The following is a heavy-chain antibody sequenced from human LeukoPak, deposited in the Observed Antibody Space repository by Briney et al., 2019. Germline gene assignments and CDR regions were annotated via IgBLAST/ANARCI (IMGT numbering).Heavy chain of an antibody. V-gene: IGHV4-4*07. CDR2: IFISEST. Sequence: SETLSLSYTLPGGSTTSYNWCWVRQPAGKGLGGGSRIFISESTNYTPYLTSRVTMSVATSKHQFSLKLSSVTDADTAVYYCARVSSSWYEDWYFDLWGRGTLVSVSS. CDR3: ARVSSSWYEDWYFDL. D-gene: IGHD6-13*01. CDR1: GGSTTSYN. J-gene: IGHJ2*01.